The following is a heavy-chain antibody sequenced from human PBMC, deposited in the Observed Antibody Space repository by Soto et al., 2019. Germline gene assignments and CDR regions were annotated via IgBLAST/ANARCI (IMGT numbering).Heavy chain of an antibody. CDR3: AKGRRPPNEYSSGWYRGPHYYYYGMDV. CDR1: GFTFSSYA. Sequence: GGSLRLSCTASGFTFSSYAMSWVRQAPGKGLEWVSAISGSGGSTYYADFVKGRFTISRENSKNTLYLQMNSLRAEDTAVYYCAKGRRPPNEYSSGWYRGPHYYYYGMDVWGQGTTVTVSS. V-gene: IGHV3-23*01. J-gene: IGHJ6*02. CDR2: ISGSGGST. D-gene: IGHD6-19*01.